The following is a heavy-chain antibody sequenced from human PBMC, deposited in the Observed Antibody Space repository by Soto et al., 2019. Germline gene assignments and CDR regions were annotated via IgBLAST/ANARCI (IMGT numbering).Heavy chain of an antibody. V-gene: IGHV3-21*01. Sequence: EVQLVESGGGLVKPGGSLRLSCAASGFTFSSYSMNWVRQAPGKGLEWVSSISSSSSYIYYADSVKGRFTISRDNAKNSLYLQMNSLRAEDTAVYYCARGEPNYYYYMGVWGKGTTVTVSS. CDR3: ARGEPNYYYYMGV. CDR2: ISSSSSYI. J-gene: IGHJ6*03. CDR1: GFTFSSYS.